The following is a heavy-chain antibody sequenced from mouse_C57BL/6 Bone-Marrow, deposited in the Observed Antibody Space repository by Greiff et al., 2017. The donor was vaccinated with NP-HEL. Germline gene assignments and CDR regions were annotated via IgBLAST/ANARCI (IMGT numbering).Heavy chain of an antibody. CDR2: IDPSDSYT. D-gene: IGHD1-1*01. V-gene: IGHV1-50*01. Sequence: QVQLKQPGAELVKPGASVKLSCKASGYTFTSYWMQWVKQRPGQGLEWIGEIDPSDSYTNYNQKFKGKATLTVDTSSSTAYMQLSSLTSEDSAVYYCARYGDFVAWFAYWGQGTLVTVSA. CDR3: ARYGDFVAWFAY. J-gene: IGHJ3*01. CDR1: GYTFTSYW.